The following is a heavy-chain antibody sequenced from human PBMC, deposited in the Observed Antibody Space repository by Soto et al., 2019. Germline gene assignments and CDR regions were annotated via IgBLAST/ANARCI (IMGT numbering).Heavy chain of an antibody. CDR3: ARVLRFLEWLSIDY. J-gene: IGHJ4*02. V-gene: IGHV4-4*02. CDR2: IYHSGST. CDR1: SGSISSSNW. D-gene: IGHD3-3*01. Sequence: SETLSLTCAVSSGSISSSNWWSWVRQPPGKGLEWIGEIYHSGSTNYNPSLKSRVTISVDKSKNQFSLKLSSVTAADTAVYYCARVLRFLEWLSIDYWGQGTLVTVSS.